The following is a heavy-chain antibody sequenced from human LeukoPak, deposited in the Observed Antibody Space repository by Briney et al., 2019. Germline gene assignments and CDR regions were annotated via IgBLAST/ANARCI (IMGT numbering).Heavy chain of an antibody. J-gene: IGHJ2*01. V-gene: IGHV4-59*12. CDR1: GGSFINYY. CDR3: ARALVRATMVWYFDL. CDR2: INHTGST. D-gene: IGHD5-12*01. Sequence: PSETLSLTCTVSGGSFINYYWSCIRQPPGKGLEWIGYINHTGSTNYSPSLKSRVTISVDTSKNQFSLNLSSVTAADTAVYYCARALVRATMVWYFDLWGRGTLVTVSS.